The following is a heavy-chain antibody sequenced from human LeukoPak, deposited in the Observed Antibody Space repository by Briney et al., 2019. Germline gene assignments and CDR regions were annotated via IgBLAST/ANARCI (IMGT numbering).Heavy chain of an antibody. D-gene: IGHD3-9*01. CDR1: GGSFSGYY. Sequence: SETLSLTCAVYGGSFSGYYWSWIRQPPGKGLEWIGYIYYSGSTNYNPSLKSRVTISVDTSKNQFSLKLSSVTAADTAVYYCARGYDILTPLDYWGQGTLVTVSS. CDR2: IYYSGST. CDR3: ARGYDILTPLDY. J-gene: IGHJ4*02. V-gene: IGHV4-59*08.